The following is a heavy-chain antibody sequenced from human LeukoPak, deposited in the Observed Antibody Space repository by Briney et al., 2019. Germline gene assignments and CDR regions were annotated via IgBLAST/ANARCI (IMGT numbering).Heavy chain of an antibody. J-gene: IGHJ4*02. CDR1: GGTFSSYA. CDR2: IIPIFGTA. CDR3: ARDLTPTYYYDSSGYYSLSY. V-gene: IGHV1-69*13. Sequence: ASVKVSCKASGGTFSSYAISWVRQAPGQGLEWMGGIIPIFGTANYAQKFQGRVTITADESTSTAYMELSSLRSEDTAVYYCARDLTPTYYYDSSGYYSLSYWGQGTLVTVSS. D-gene: IGHD3-22*01.